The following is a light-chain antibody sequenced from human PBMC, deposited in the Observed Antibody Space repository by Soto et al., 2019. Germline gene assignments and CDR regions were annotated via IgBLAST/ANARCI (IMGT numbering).Light chain of an antibody. Sequence: DIQMTQSPSSLSASVGDTVTITCRASQSIGMFSSWYQQKPGKAPKLLMYRSSTLQNGVPSRFSGSGSGTFFPLTISSLQLEDFATYYFQQNYRPPLTFGGGTRVEIK. CDR3: QQNYRPPLT. V-gene: IGKV1-39*01. CDR2: RSS. CDR1: QSIGMF. J-gene: IGKJ4*01.